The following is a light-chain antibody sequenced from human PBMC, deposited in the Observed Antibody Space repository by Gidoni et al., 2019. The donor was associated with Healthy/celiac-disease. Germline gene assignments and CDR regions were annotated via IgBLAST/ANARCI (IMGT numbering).Light chain of an antibody. CDR3: QQSYSTLT. J-gene: IGKJ4*01. CDR1: QSISSY. V-gene: IGKV1-39*01. Sequence: DIQMTQSPSSLSASVGDRVTITCRASQSISSYLNWYQQKPGKAPKLLIYAASSLQSGVQSRFSGSVSGTDFTLTISSLQPEDFATYYCQQSYSTLTFGGGTKVEIK. CDR2: AAS.